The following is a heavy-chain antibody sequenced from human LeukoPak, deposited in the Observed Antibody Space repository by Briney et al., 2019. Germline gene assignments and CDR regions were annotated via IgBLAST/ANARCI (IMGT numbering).Heavy chain of an antibody. Sequence: GGSLRLSCAASGFTFSNYYMSWIRQAPGKGLEWVSYISNSDNTIYYEDSVKGRFTISRDNANNLLYLQMDSLRVEDTAVYYCARTFSYWGWLGDYYFDWWGRGTLVTVSS. J-gene: IGHJ4*02. CDR2: ISNSDNTI. CDR3: ARTFSYWGWLGDYYFDW. D-gene: IGHD5-24*01. V-gene: IGHV3-11*01. CDR1: GFTFSNYY.